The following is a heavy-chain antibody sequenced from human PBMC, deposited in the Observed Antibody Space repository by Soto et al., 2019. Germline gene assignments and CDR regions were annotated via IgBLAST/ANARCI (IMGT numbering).Heavy chain of an antibody. D-gene: IGHD3-16*01. CDR3: VSDLALMADY. J-gene: IGHJ4*02. V-gene: IGHV3-30*03. CDR1: GFNLNTYG. CDR2: ILYDGSKK. Sequence: GGSLRLSCVASGFNLNTYGIYWVRQAPGKGLQWVAQILYDGSKKHYADSVRGRSTITRDNSKNTVYLQMDSLRVDDTAMYYCVSDLALMADYWGQGTLVTVSS.